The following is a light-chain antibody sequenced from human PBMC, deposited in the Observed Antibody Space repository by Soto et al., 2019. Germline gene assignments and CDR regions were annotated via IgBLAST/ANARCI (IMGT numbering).Light chain of an antibody. CDR2: ESS. CDR1: QSVSSY. Sequence: EIVLTQSPATLSLSPGERATLSCRASQSVSSYLAWYQQKPGQAPRLLMYESSNRATGIPARFSGGGSGTDFTLTISSLEPEDFAVYFCQQHLNWFSWSFGQGTKVDI. V-gene: IGKV3-11*01. J-gene: IGKJ1*01. CDR3: QQHLNWFSWS.